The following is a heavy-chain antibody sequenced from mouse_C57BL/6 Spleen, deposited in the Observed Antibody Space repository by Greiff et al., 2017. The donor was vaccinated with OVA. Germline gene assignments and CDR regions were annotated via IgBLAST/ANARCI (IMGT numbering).Heavy chain of an antibody. J-gene: IGHJ1*03. CDR2: INYDGSST. CDR3: ARGVGRYFDV. V-gene: IGHV5-16*01. CDR1: GFTFSDYY. Sequence: EVMLVESEGGLVQPGSSMKLSCTASGFTFSDYYMAWVRQVPEKGLEWVANINYDGSSTYYLDSLKSRFIISRDNAKNILYLQMSSLKSGDTATYYCARGVGRYFDVWGTGTTVTVSS. D-gene: IGHD4-1*01.